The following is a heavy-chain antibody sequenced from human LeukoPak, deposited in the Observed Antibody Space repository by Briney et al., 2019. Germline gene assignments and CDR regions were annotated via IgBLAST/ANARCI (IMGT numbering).Heavy chain of an antibody. CDR2: IRYDGSNK. J-gene: IGHJ1*01. D-gene: IGHD3-22*01. CDR3: AKDHDDSSGYYEYFQH. Sequence: GGSLRLSCAASGFTFSSYGMHLVRQAPGKGLEWVAFIRYDGSNKYYADSVKGRFTISRDNSKNTLYLQMNSLRAEDTAVYYCAKDHDDSSGYYEYFQHWGQGTLVTVSS. V-gene: IGHV3-30*02. CDR1: GFTFSSYG.